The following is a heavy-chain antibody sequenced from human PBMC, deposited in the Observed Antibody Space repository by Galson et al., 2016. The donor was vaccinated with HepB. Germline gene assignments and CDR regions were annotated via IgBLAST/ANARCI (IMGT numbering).Heavy chain of an antibody. CDR1: GFTSSTYP. J-gene: IGHJ6*02. Sequence: SLRLSCAASGFTSSTYPMSWVRQAPGKGLEWVSDISGGGGGTYYADSVKGRFTISRDNSMNTLYLQMSSLRAEDTAVYYCAKYAQNHDFWNGYLDYGLDVWGQGTTVSVSS. CDR2: ISGGGGGT. CDR3: AKYAQNHDFWNGYLDYGLDV. V-gene: IGHV3-23*01. D-gene: IGHD3-3*01.